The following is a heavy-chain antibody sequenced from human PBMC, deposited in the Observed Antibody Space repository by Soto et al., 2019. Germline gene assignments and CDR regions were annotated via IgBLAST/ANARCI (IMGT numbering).Heavy chain of an antibody. J-gene: IGHJ5*02. CDR3: ARGGKDWFDP. V-gene: IGHV4-59*01. CDR2: IYYSGST. Sequence: QVQLQESGPGLVKPSETLSLTCTVSGGSISSYYWSWIRQPPGKGLEWIGHIYYSGSTNYNPPLKSRVTISVDTHKDQFSLKLSSLTAADTAVYYCARGGKDWFDPWGQGTLVTVSS. CDR1: GGSISSYY.